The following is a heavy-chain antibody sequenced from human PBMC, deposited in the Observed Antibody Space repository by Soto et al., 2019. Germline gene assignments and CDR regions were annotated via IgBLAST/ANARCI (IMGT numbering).Heavy chain of an antibody. CDR2: IIPILGIA. CDR1: GGTFSSYT. V-gene: IGHV1-69*02. D-gene: IGHD6-6*01. J-gene: IGHJ6*03. Sequence: ASVKVSCKASGGTFSSYTISWVRQAPGQGLEWMGRIIPILGIANYAQKFQGRVTITADKSTSTAYMELSSLRSEDTAVYYCARARGLAARYNYGGHYYYIDDWGKGTTVTVSS. CDR3: ARARGLAARYNYGGHYYYIDD.